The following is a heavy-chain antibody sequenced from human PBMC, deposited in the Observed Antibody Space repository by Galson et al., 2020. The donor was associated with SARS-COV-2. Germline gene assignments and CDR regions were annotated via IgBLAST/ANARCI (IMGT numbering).Heavy chain of an antibody. Sequence: SETLSLTCAVYGGSFSGYSWCWIRHPPGKGLEWYGEINHTGSSNYNPYPTSRLTISVDTSKNQFYLKLSSVTAADTVVYDCAREPRYGYSRVWYNVEGYWGQGTLVNVSS. D-gene: IGHD6-19*01. CDR2: INHTGSS. CDR1: GGSFSGYS. CDR3: AREPRYGYSRVWYNVEGY. J-gene: IGHJ4*02. V-gene: IGHV4-34*01.